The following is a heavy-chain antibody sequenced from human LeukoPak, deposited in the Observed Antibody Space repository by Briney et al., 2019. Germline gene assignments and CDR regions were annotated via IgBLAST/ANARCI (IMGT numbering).Heavy chain of an antibody. D-gene: IGHD6-13*01. CDR1: GYMFTAYY. CDR2: ISLNSGAT. Sequence: ASVKVSRKASGYMFTAYYMLWVRQAPGQGLEWMAWISLNSGATNYAQRFQGRVTMTRDTSISTAYMEVTWLTSDDTAVYYCVTSSGYSSSWGAFDIWGQGTMVTVSS. CDR3: VTSSGYSSSWGAFDI. V-gene: IGHV1-2*02. J-gene: IGHJ3*02.